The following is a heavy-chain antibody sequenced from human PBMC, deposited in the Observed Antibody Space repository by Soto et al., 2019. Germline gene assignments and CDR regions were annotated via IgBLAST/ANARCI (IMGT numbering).Heavy chain of an antibody. CDR2: IYSDGTT. CDR1: GFTFSTYA. D-gene: IGHD6-6*01. V-gene: IGHV3-23*01. CDR3: AILSN. Sequence: EVQLLESGGGSVQPGGSLRLSCAASGFTFSTYAMSWVRQAPGKGLEWVSIIYSDGTTYYADSVKGRFTISRDNFKNTLYLQMNNLRAEDTAVYYCAILSNWGQGTLVTVSS. J-gene: IGHJ4*02.